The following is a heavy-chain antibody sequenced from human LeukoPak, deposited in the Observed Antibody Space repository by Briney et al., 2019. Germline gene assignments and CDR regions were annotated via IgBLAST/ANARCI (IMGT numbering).Heavy chain of an antibody. CDR1: GFLFNLQA. CDR2: IWRYKSNR. J-gene: IGHJ1*01. Sequence: GGSLTLSCAASGFLFNLQAMHWLRQAPGKGREWVADIWRYKSNRLYADCVRGLFTISRHDSRKTVYLQMERMAAEATAIYYCAKDAQREFDYNNSLENWGQGALVTVAS. V-gene: IGHV3-33*03. D-gene: IGHD4-11*01. CDR3: AKDAQREFDYNNSLEN.